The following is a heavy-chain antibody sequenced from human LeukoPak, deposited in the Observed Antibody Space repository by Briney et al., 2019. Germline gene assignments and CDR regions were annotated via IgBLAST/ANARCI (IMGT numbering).Heavy chain of an antibody. CDR3: ARLSRSGSYSYYSDY. Sequence: SETLSLTCTVSGGSVSSGNYYWSWIRQPPGKGLEWIGYIHYSGSTNYNPSLKSRVTISVDTSKNQFSLKLSSVTAAETAVYYCARLSRSGSYSYYSDYWGQGTLVTVSS. V-gene: IGHV4-61*01. CDR1: GGSVSSGNYY. D-gene: IGHD3-10*01. CDR2: IHYSGST. J-gene: IGHJ4*02.